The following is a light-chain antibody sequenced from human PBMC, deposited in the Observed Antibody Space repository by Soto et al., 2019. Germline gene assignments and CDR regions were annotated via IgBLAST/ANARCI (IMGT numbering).Light chain of an antibody. V-gene: IGKV3-20*01. CDR2: SAS. Sequence: EIVLTQSPGTLSLSPGERATLSCRASQSVTNNYLAWYQQKPGQAPRLLICSASSRATGIPDRFSGSGSGTDFTLTISRLEPEDFAVYFCQQSSYSPLTFGGGTKVEI. J-gene: IGKJ4*01. CDR1: QSVTNNY. CDR3: QQSSYSPLT.